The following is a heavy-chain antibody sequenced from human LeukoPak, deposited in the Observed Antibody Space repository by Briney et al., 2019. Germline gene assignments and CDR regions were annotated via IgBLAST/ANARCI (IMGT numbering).Heavy chain of an antibody. CDR1: GGSFSGYY. Sequence: SETLSLTCAVYGGSFSGYYWSWIRQPPGKGLEWIGEINHSGSTNYNPSLKSRVTISVDTSKNQFSLKLSSVTAADTAVYYCARQYDVVVVSHFDYWGQGTLVTVSS. CDR3: ARQYDVVVVSHFDY. D-gene: IGHD2-15*01. V-gene: IGHV4-34*01. CDR2: INHSGST. J-gene: IGHJ4*02.